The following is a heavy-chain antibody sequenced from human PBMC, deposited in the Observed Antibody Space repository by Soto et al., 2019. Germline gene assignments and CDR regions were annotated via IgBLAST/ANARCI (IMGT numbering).Heavy chain of an antibody. V-gene: IGHV3-23*01. CDR1: GFTFSSYA. J-gene: IGHJ6*02. CDR2: ISGSGGST. D-gene: IGHD3-22*01. Sequence: GGSLRLSCAASGFTFSSYAMSWVRQAPGKGLEWVSAISGSGGSTYYADSVKGRFTISRDNSKNTLYLQMNSPRAEDTAVYYCAKDQYYYDSSGYSYYYYGMDVWGQGTTVTVSS. CDR3: AKDQYYYDSSGYSYYYYGMDV.